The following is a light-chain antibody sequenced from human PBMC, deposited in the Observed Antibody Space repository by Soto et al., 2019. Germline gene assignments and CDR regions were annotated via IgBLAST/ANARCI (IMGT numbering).Light chain of an antibody. CDR1: QSVLYSSNNNNY. J-gene: IGKJ2*01. CDR3: QQYYSTPYT. Sequence: DIVMTQSPDSLAVSLGERATINCKSSQSVLYSSNNNNYLAWYQQKPGQPPKLLIYWASTRESGVPDRFSGSGSGTDFPLTISSLQAEDVAVYYCQQYYSTPYTFGQGTKLEIK. V-gene: IGKV4-1*01. CDR2: WAS.